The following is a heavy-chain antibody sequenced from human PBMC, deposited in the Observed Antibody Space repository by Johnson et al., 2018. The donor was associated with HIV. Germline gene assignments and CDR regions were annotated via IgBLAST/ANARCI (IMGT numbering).Heavy chain of an antibody. Sequence: QVQLVESGGGVVQPGRSLRLSCAGSGLIFSNFAMHWVRQAPGKGLEWVAVISYDGENKYYADSVKGRFTISRDNSKNTLYLQMNSLRAEDTALYYCAKDRSTGWYPAFDIWGQGTMVTVSS. V-gene: IGHV3-30*04. J-gene: IGHJ3*02. CDR2: ISYDGENK. D-gene: IGHD6-19*01. CDR3: AKDRSTGWYPAFDI. CDR1: GLIFSNFA.